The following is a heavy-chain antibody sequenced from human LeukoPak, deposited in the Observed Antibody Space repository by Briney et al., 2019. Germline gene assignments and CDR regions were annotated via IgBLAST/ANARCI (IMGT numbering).Heavy chain of an antibody. D-gene: IGHD2-15*01. V-gene: IGHV3-30*02. CDR1: GFTFSSYG. CDR2: IRYDGSNK. J-gene: IGHJ4*02. Sequence: GGSLRLSCAASGFTFSSYGMHWVRQAPGKGLEWVAFIRYDGSNKHCADSVKGRFTISRDNSKNTLYLQMNSLRAEDTAVYYCAKDIIVTIDYWGQGTLVTVSS. CDR3: AKDIIVTIDY.